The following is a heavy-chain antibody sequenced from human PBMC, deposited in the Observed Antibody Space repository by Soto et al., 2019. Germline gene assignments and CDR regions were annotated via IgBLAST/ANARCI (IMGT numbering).Heavy chain of an antibody. CDR2: IYYSGST. V-gene: IGHV4-31*03. D-gene: IGHD5-12*01. CDR3: AREEGGGYDHRWFDP. CDR1: GGSISSGGYY. J-gene: IGHJ5*02. Sequence: QVQLQESGPGLVKPSQTLSLTCTVSGGSISSGGYYWSWIRQHPGKGLEWIGYIYYSGSTYYNPSLQSRVTISVDTSKNQFSLKRSSVTAADTAVYYCAREEGGGYDHRWFDPWGQGTLVTVSS.